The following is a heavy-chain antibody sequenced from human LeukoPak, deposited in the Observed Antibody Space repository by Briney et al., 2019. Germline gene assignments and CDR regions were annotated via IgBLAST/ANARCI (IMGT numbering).Heavy chain of an antibody. CDR2: ISAYNGNT. CDR3: ARDHGLYYDSSGYPPGGVY. Sequence: ASVKVSCKASGYTFTSYGISWVRQAPGQGLEWMGWISAYNGNTNYAQKLQGRVTMTTDTSTSTAYMELRSLRSDDTAVYYCARDHGLYYDSSGYPPGGVYWGQGTLVTVSS. J-gene: IGHJ4*02. CDR1: GYTFTSYG. V-gene: IGHV1-18*01. D-gene: IGHD3-22*01.